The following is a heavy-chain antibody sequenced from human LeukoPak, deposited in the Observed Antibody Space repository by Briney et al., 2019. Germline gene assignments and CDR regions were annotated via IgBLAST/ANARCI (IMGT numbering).Heavy chain of an antibody. CDR1: GGSFSGYY. CDR3: GRVEPGITIFGVVITNYYHYYRDV. J-gene: IGHJ6*03. Sequence: PSETLSLTCAVYGGSFSGYYWSWIRQPPGKGLEWIGEINHSGSTNYNPSLKSRVTISVDTSKNQFSLKLSSVTAADTAVYYCGRVEPGITIFGVVITNYYHYYRDVWGKGTTVTVSS. CDR2: INHSGST. V-gene: IGHV4-34*01. D-gene: IGHD3-3*01.